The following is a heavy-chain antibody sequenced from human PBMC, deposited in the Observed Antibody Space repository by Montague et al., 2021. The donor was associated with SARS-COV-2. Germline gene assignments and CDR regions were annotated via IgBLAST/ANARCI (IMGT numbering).Heavy chain of an antibody. V-gene: IGHV6-1*01. J-gene: IGHJ5*02. D-gene: IGHD2-8*01. Sequence: CAISGDSVSSNRAAWNWIRQSPSRGLEWPGRTYYRSKWYNDYAVSVKSRITINPDTSKNQFSLQLNSVTPEDTAVYYCARDDPYCTNGVCYTGNWFDPWGQGTLVTVSS. CDR2: TYYRSKWYN. CDR3: ARDDPYCTNGVCYTGNWFDP. CDR1: GDSVSSNRAA.